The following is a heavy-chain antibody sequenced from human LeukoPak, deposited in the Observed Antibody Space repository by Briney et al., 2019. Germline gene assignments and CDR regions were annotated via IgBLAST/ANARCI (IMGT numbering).Heavy chain of an antibody. D-gene: IGHD3-10*01. V-gene: IGHV1-69*01. Sequence: SVKVPCKASGGTFSSYAISWVRQAPGQGLEWMGGIIPVFGTANYAQKFQGRVTITADESTSTAYMELSSLRSEDTAVYYCARDLTDHYYGRDYYYYMDVWGKGTTVTISS. CDR1: GGTFSSYA. CDR3: ARDLTDHYYGRDYYYYMDV. CDR2: IIPVFGTA. J-gene: IGHJ6*03.